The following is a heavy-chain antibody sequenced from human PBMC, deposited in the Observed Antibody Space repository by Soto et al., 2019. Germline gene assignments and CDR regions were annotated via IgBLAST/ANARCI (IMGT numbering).Heavy chain of an antibody. CDR3: ASYRGALYFDH. J-gene: IGHJ4*02. CDR2: IYYSGST. CDR1: GGSVSSGSYY. D-gene: IGHD4-4*01. Sequence: SETLSLTCTVSGGSVSSGSYYWSWIRQPPGKGLEWIGYIYYSGSTDYNPSLEGRVSMSVETSKSQFSLKLTSVTAADTAVYYCASYRGALYFDHWGQGLLVTVSS. V-gene: IGHV4-61*01.